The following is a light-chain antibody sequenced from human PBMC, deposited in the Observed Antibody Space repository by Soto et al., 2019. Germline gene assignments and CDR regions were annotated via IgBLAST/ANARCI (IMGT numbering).Light chain of an antibody. CDR1: QSVSSN. CDR3: QQNKTWPPHP. CDR2: GAS. V-gene: IGKV3-15*01. J-gene: IGKJ2*01. Sequence: EIVMTQSPATLSVSPGERATLSCRASQSVSSNLAWYQQKPGQAPRLLIYGASTRATGIPARFSGSGSGTEFTLTIRSLQPKNFAFYDCQQNKTWPPHPFGRGPKLEIK.